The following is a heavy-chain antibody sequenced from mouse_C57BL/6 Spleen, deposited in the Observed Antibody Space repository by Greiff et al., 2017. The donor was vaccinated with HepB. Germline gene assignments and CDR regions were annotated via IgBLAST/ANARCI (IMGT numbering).Heavy chain of an antibody. CDR3: ARSAITTVVALDY. D-gene: IGHD1-1*01. J-gene: IGHJ2*01. Sequence: QVQLQQPGAELVRPGSSVKLSCKASGYTFTSYWMDWVKQRPGQGLEWIGNIYPSDSETHYNQKFKDKATLTVDKSSSTAYMQLSSLTSEDSAVYYCARSAITTVVALDYWGQGTTLTVSS. CDR2: IYPSDSET. CDR1: GYTFTSYW. V-gene: IGHV1-61*01.